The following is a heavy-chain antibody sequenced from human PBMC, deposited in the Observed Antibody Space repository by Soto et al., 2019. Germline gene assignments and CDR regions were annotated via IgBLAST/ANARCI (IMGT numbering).Heavy chain of an antibody. CDR1: GFAFGAYA. Sequence: EVQLLESGGGLVQPGGSLRLSCAASGFAFGAYAMTWVRQAPGKGLEWVSAISGAGGNTYYADSVKGRFTVSRDNSKKMLYLEMNSLRVEDTAIYYCAKDPVPQLLPSWWFDPWGQGTRVTVSS. CDR2: ISGAGGNT. D-gene: IGHD2-2*01. J-gene: IGHJ5*02. V-gene: IGHV3-23*01. CDR3: AKDPVPQLLPSWWFDP.